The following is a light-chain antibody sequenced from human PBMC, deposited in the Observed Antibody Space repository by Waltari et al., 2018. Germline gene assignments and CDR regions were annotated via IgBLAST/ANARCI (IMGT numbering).Light chain of an antibody. CDR1: QSISNY. CDR2: DAS. CDR3: QQRYSWPLT. J-gene: IGKJ4*01. Sequence: IVLTQSPATLSLSPGEGATLSCRASQSISNYLAWYQQKPGQAPRLLISDASNRATGIPTRFSGSGSGTDFALTISSLEPEDFAVYYCQQRYSWPLTFGGGTKVEIK. V-gene: IGKV3-11*01.